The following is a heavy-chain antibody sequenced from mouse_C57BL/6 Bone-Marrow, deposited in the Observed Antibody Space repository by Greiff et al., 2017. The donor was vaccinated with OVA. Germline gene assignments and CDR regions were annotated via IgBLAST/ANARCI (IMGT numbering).Heavy chain of an antibody. CDR3: VRQLRGDFDY. J-gene: IGHJ2*01. V-gene: IGHV10-1*01. D-gene: IGHD3-2*02. CDR1: GFSFNTYA. Sequence: EVKLVESGGGLVQPKGSLKLSCAASGFSFNTYAMNWVRQAPGKGLEWVARIRSKSNNYATYYADSVKDRFTISRDDSESMLYLQMNNLKTEDTAMYYCVRQLRGDFDYWGQGTTLTVSS. CDR2: IRSKSNNYAT.